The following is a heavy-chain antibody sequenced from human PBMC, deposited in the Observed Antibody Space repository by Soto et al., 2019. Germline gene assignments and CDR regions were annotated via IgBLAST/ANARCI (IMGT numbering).Heavy chain of an antibody. CDR2: INAGNGNT. CDR1: GYTFTSYA. V-gene: IGHV1-3*01. J-gene: IGHJ4*02. D-gene: IGHD3-3*01. CDR3: ARTMVLRFLEWLPFDY. Sequence: ASVKVSCKASGYTFTSYAMHWVRQAPGQRLEWMGWINAGNGNTKYSQKFQGRVTITRDTSASTAYMELSSLRSEDTAVYYCARTMVLRFLEWLPFDYWGQGTLVTVSS.